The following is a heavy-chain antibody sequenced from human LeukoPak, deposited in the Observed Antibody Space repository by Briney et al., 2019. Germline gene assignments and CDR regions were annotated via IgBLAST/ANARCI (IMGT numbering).Heavy chain of an antibody. CDR3: VFVESEGEAFDI. J-gene: IGHJ3*02. Sequence: PWASVKVSCKASGYTFTSYGISWVRQAPGQGLEWMGWISAYNGNTNYAQKLQGRVTMTTDTSTSTAYMELRSLRSDDTAVYYCVFVESEGEAFDIWGQGTMVTVSS. CDR1: GYTFTSYG. CDR2: ISAYNGNT. V-gene: IGHV1-18*01. D-gene: IGHD3-3*01.